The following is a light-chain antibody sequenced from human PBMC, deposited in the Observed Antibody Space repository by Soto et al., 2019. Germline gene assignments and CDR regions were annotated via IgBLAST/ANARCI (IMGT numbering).Light chain of an antibody. CDR1: QTIDNT. V-gene: IGKV3-15*01. CDR2: DAS. J-gene: IGKJ2*01. Sequence: EIVITQSPATLSLSPGERATLSCRASQTIDNTLAWYQRKPGQAPRLLIYDASTRATGVPARFSGSGSGTDFTLTISSLQSEDFAVYYCQRYNYWPYTFGQGTKVDIK. CDR3: QRYNYWPYT.